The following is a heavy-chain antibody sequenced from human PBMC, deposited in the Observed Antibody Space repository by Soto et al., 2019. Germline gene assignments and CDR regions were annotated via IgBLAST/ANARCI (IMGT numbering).Heavy chain of an antibody. CDR3: AKDRPTTTSYIHNYFDY. V-gene: IGHV3-23*01. J-gene: IGHJ4*02. CDR2: ISGSGAAT. CDR1: GFTLRSYA. Sequence: EVQLLESGGGLVRPGGSLRLSCVVSGFTLRSYAMNWVLQAAGKGLEWVAAISGSGAATYYAKSVKGRFTISRENSKNTLHLEMTGLRAEDTAVYYCAKDRPTTTSYIHNYFDYWGQGALVTVSS. D-gene: IGHD1-1*01.